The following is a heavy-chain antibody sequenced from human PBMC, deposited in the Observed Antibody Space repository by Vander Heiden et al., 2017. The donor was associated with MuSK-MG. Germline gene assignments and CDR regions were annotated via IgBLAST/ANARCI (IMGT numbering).Heavy chain of an antibody. J-gene: IGHJ4*02. CDR2: MNPNSGNT. V-gene: IGHV1-8*01. D-gene: IGHD6-13*01. CDR3: ARVSRAYSSSVVDFDY. Sequence: QVQLVQSGAEVKKPGASVEVSVVASGYTFTSYDINWVRQATGQGLEWMGWMNPNSGNTGYAQKFQGRVTMTRNTSISTAYMELSSLRSEDTAVYYCARVSRAYSSSVVDFDYWGQGTLVTVSS. CDR1: GYTFTSYD.